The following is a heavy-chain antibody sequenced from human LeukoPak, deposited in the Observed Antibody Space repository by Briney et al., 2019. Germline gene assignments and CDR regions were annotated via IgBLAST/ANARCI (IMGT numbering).Heavy chain of an antibody. D-gene: IGHD2-15*01. CDR2: IIPIFGTA. CDR3: ARVAPGSVYMDV. CDR1: GGTFSSYA. Sequence: ASVKVSCKAYGGTFSSYAISWVRQAAEQGREWMGGIIPIFGTANYAQKFQGRVTITTDESTSTGYMELSSLRSEDTAVYYCARVAPGSVYMDVWGKGTTVTVSS. V-gene: IGHV1-69*05. J-gene: IGHJ6*03.